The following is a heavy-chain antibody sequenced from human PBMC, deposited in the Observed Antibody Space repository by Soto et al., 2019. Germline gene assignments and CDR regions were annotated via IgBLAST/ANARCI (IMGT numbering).Heavy chain of an antibody. Sequence: QVPLVESGGGVVQPGRSLRLSCAASGFTFSSHGMHWIRQAPGKGLEWVAVIPYDGSHQYYADSVKGRFSISRDNSKNTLDLQMNSLRAEDTAVYYCAKLRVLEWEVQESDYWGQGTLVSVSS. CDR1: GFTFSSHG. V-gene: IGHV3-30*18. J-gene: IGHJ4*02. CDR3: AKLRVLEWEVQESDY. CDR2: IPYDGSHQ. D-gene: IGHD3-3*01.